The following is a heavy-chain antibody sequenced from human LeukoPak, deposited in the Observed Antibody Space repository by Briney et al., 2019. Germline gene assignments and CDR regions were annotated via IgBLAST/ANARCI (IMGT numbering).Heavy chain of an antibody. CDR2: INAGNGNT. Sequence: ASVKVSCKASGYTFTSYAMHWVRQAPGQRPEWMGWINAGNGNTKYSQKFQGRVTITRDTSASTAYMELSSLRSEDTAVYYCARDGVLLWFGELWTPAYYFDYWGQGTLVTVSS. CDR1: GYTFTSYA. V-gene: IGHV1-3*01. J-gene: IGHJ4*02. CDR3: ARDGVLLWFGELWTPAYYFDY. D-gene: IGHD3-10*01.